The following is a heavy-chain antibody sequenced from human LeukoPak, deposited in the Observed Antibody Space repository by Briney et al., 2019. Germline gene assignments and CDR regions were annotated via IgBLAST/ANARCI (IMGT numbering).Heavy chain of an antibody. CDR3: ARGGSGGNWFDP. Sequence: GGSLRLSCAAPGFTFSSYWMLWVRQAPGKGLVWVPRINSDGSTTSYADSAKGRFTISRDNAKNTLYLQMNSLRAEDTAVYYCARGGSGGNWFDPWGQGTLVTVSS. V-gene: IGHV3-74*01. CDR2: INSDGSTT. D-gene: IGHD3-10*01. CDR1: GFTFSSYW. J-gene: IGHJ5*02.